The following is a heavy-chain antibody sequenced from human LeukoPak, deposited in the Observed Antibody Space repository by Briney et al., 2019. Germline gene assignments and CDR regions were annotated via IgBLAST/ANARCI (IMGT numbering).Heavy chain of an antibody. CDR2: IDTSGST. Sequence: KPSETLSFTCSVSGVSISGGSYYWSWIRQPAGRGLGWIGRIDTSGSTNYNPYLKSRVTISVDTSKNQFSLQENSVTAADTAVYYRAREGTMIVVFDEWQIDYWGQGGLVTVSS. V-gene: IGHV4-61*02. CDR3: AREGTMIVVFDEWQIDY. D-gene: IGHD3-22*01. CDR1: GVSISGGSYY. J-gene: IGHJ4*02.